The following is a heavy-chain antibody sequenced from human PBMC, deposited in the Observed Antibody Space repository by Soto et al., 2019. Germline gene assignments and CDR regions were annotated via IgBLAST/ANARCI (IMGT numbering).Heavy chain of an antibody. J-gene: IGHJ5*02. CDR3: ARDPSRSNSGRGSITMIVVVMDWCDP. Sequence: ASVKVSCKASGYTFTSYGISWVRQAPGQGLEWMGWISAYNGNTNYAQKLQGRVTMTTDTSTSTAYMELRSLRSDDTAVYFCARDPSRSNSGRGSITMIVVVMDWCDPWGQGTLVTVSS. CDR1: GYTFTSYG. D-gene: IGHD3-22*01. CDR2: ISAYNGNT. V-gene: IGHV1-18*01.